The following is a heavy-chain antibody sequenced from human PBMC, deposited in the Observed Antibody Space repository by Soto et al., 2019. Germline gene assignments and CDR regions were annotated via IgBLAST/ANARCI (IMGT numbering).Heavy chain of an antibody. J-gene: IGHJ4*02. D-gene: IGHD3-16*01. Sequence: QVQLVQSGAEVKKPGASVKVSCKASGYTFHNYGVNWVRQAPGHGLEWMGRISAYNYNTHYAQNFEGRVTMTTDTSTSTAYMELRSLRSDDTALYYCARLPGVFRLVLDYWGQGTQVTVSS. CDR3: ARLPGVFRLVLDY. V-gene: IGHV1-18*01. CDR1: GYTFHNYG. CDR2: ISAYNYNT.